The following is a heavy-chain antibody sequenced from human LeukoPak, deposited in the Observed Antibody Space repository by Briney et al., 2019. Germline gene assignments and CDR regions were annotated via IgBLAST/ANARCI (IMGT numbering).Heavy chain of an antibody. CDR1: GGSFRGYY. CDR3: ARTGSSSGYFDY. V-gene: IGHV4-34*01. J-gene: IGHJ4*02. D-gene: IGHD6-6*01. CDR2: INHSGST. Sequence: SETLPLTCPVYGGSFRGYYWSWIRQPPAKGLDGIGEINHSGSTNYNPSPKSRVASSVDTSKNQFSLKVNSVTAADTAVYYCARTGSSSGYFDYWGQGTLVTVSS.